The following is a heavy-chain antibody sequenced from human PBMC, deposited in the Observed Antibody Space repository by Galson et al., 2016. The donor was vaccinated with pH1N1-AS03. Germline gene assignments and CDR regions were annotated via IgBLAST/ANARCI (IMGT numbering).Heavy chain of an antibody. J-gene: IGHJ4*02. Sequence: SVKVSCKASGVTFSSYAISWVRQAPGQGLEWMGGIIPIFGSANYAQKFQGRVTITTDESTSTTYMELSSLRSEDTAVYYCAGYLVGDAPYWGQGTRVTVSS. CDR2: IIPIFGSA. V-gene: IGHV1-69*05. D-gene: IGHD1-26*01. CDR1: GVTFSSYA. CDR3: AGYLVGDAPY.